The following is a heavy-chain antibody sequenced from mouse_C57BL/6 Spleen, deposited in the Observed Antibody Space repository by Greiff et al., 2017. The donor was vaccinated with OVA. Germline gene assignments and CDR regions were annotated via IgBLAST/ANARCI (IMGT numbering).Heavy chain of an antibody. CDR2: IDPENGDT. CDR3: TTSYGYDPAWFAY. Sequence: VHVKQSGAELVRPGASVKLSCTASGFNIKDDYMHWVKQRPEQGLEWIGWIDPENGDTEYASKFQGKATITADTSSNTAYLQLSSLTSEDTAVYYCTTSYGYDPAWFAYWGQGTLVTVSA. D-gene: IGHD2-2*01. V-gene: IGHV14-4*01. CDR1: GFNIKDDY. J-gene: IGHJ3*01.